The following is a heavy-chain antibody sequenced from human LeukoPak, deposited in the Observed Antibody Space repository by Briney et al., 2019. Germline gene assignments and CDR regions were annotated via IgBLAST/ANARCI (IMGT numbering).Heavy chain of an antibody. V-gene: IGHV3-21*04. CDR1: GFIFSTYS. Sequence: PGGSLRLSCAASGFIFSTYSMNWVRQAPGKGLEWVSSISSSSVYLYYADSVKGRFTISRDNSENTLYLQMNSLRGDDTAVYYCAKDLDGSGMYGGLDYWGQGILVTVSS. J-gene: IGHJ4*02. CDR2: ISSSSVYL. D-gene: IGHD6-19*01. CDR3: AKDLDGSGMYGGLDY.